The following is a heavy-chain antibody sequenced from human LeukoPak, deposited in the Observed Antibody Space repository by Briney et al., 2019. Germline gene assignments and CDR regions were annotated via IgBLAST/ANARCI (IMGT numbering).Heavy chain of an antibody. D-gene: IGHD2-15*01. CDR3: ARVSGGGSCYGAFDI. CDR2: ISYDGSNK. V-gene: IGHV3-30*04. Sequence: GRSLRLSCAASGFTFSSYAMHWVRQAPGKGLEWVAVISYDGSNKYYADSVKGRFTISRDNSKNTLYLQMNSLRAEDTAVYYCARVSGGGSCYGAFDIWGQGTMVTVSS. J-gene: IGHJ3*02. CDR1: GFTFSSYA.